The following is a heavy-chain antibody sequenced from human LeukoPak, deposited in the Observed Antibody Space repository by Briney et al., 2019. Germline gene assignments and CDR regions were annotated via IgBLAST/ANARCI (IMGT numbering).Heavy chain of an antibody. D-gene: IGHD3-3*01. J-gene: IGHJ6*02. CDR1: GGSISSGGYY. V-gene: IGHV4-31*03. CDR3: AREGYHYDFWSGYSYYGMDV. CDR2: IYYSGST. Sequence: SETLSLTCTVSGGSISSGGYYWSWIRQHPGKGLEWIGYIYYSGSTYYNPSLKSRVTISVDTSQNQFSLKLSSVTAADTAVYYCAREGYHYDFWSGYSYYGMDVWGQGTTVTVSS.